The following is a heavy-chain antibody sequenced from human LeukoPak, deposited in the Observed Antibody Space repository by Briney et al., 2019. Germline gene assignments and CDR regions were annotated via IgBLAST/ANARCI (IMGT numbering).Heavy chain of an antibody. Sequence: SETLSLTCTVSGGSISSYYWSWIRQPAGKGLEWIGRIYTSGSTNYNPSLKSRVTMSVDTSKNQFSLNLSSVTAADTSGYYGARGYSRWWGDWIDPRGQGILVPVPS. CDR3: ARGYSRWWGDWIDP. CDR1: GGSISSYY. V-gene: IGHV4-4*07. J-gene: IGHJ5*02. D-gene: IGHD6-13*01. CDR2: IYTSGST.